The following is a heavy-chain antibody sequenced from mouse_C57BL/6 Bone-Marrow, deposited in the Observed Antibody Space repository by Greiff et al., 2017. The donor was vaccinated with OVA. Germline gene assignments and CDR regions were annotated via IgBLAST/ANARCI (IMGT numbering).Heavy chain of an antibody. V-gene: IGHV1-50*01. D-gene: IGHD2-5*01. CDR1: GYTFTSYW. CDR2: IDHSDSYT. CDR3: ARFLYSNYFDY. J-gene: IGHJ2*01. Sequence: QVQLKQPGAELVKPGASVKLSCKASGYTFTSYWMQWVKQRPGQGLEWIGEIDHSDSYTNYNQKFKGKATLTVDTSSSTAYMQLSSLTSEDSAVYYCARFLYSNYFDYWGQGTTLTVSS.